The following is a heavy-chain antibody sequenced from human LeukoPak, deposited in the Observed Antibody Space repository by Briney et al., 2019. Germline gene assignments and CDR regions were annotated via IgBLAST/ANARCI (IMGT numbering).Heavy chain of an antibody. V-gene: IGHV3-9*01. CDR2: ISWNSGSI. CDR3: AKDKGFRTTYYYGMDV. D-gene: IGHD1-1*01. Sequence: GGSLRLSCAASGFTFDDYAMHWVRQAPGKGLEWVSGISWNSGSIGYADSVKGRFTISRDNAKNSLYLQMNSLRTEDTALYYCAKDKGFRTTYYYGMDVWGQGTTVTVSS. CDR1: GFTFDDYA. J-gene: IGHJ6*02.